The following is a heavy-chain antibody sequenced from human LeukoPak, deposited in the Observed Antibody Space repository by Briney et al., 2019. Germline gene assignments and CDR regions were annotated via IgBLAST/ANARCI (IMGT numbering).Heavy chain of an antibody. CDR1: GFTFSSYW. CDR3: ATCSGWSSCYYMDV. J-gene: IGHJ6*03. V-gene: IGHV3-7*01. Sequence: GGSLRLSCAASGFTFSSYWMSWVRQAPGKGLEWVANIKQDGSEKYYVDSVKGRFTIFRDNAKNSLYLQMNSLRAEDTAVYYCATCSGWSSCYYMDVWGKGTTVTISS. CDR2: IKQDGSEK. D-gene: IGHD6-19*01.